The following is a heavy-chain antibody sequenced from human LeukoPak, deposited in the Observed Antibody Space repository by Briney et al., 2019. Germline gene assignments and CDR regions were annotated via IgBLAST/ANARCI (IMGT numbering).Heavy chain of an antibody. Sequence: GSVKVSCRTSGYNFIDYYLHGFGQAPGRGFVWMGIVNPAGGNISYAQKFQGRVIMTRDTSTASVSMELQSLTSDDTAVYYCARGRYSNGWHDMWGQGTQVTVSS. D-gene: IGHD6-19*01. CDR2: VNPAGGNI. V-gene: IGHV1-46*01. J-gene: IGHJ4*02. CDR3: ARGRYSNGWHDM. CDR1: GYNFIDYY.